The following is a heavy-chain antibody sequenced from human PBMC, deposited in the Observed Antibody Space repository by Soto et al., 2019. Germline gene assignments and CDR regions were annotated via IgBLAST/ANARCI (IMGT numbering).Heavy chain of an antibody. V-gene: IGHV4-39*01. CDR2: IYYSGST. CDR3: ARHSHSQYSSGWYVAFDI. D-gene: IGHD6-19*01. J-gene: IGHJ3*02. CDR1: GGSISSSSYY. Sequence: PSETLSLTCTVSGGSISSSSYYWGWIRQPPGKGLEWIGSIYYSGSTYYNPSLKSRVTISVDTSKNQFSLKLSSVTAADTAVYYCARHSHSQYSSGWYVAFDIWGQGTMVT.